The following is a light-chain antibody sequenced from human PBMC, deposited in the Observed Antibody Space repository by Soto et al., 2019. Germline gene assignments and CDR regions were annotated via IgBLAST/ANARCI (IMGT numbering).Light chain of an antibody. CDR2: EVS. J-gene: IGLJ2*01. Sequence: QSALTQPPSASGSPGQSVTISCTGTSSDVGGYNYVSWYQQHPGKVPKLMIYEVSKRPSGVPDRFSGSKSGNTASLTVSGLQAEDDADYYCSSYAGSNNFVVFGGGTQLTVL. CDR3: SSYAGSNNFVV. V-gene: IGLV2-8*01. CDR1: SSDVGGYNY.